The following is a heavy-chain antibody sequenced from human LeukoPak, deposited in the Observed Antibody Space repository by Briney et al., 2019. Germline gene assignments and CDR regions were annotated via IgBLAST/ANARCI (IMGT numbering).Heavy chain of an antibody. CDR3: ARTRKTYYDFWSGYYDFDY. CDR2: ISAYNGNT. V-gene: IGHV1-18*01. CDR1: GYTFTSYG. J-gene: IGHJ4*02. D-gene: IGHD3-3*01. Sequence: ASVKVSCKASGYTFTSYGISWVRQAPGQGLEWMGWISAYNGNTNYAQKLQGRVTMTTDTSTSTAYMELRSLRSDDTAVYYCARTRKTYYDFWSGYYDFDYWGQGTLVTVPS.